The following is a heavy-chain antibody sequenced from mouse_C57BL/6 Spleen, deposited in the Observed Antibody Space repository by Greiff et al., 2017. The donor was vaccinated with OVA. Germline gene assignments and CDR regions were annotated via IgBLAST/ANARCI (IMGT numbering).Heavy chain of an antibody. CDR1: GYTFTDYY. CDR3: ARSDGYYGSSPYYFDY. Sequence: QVQLQQSGPELVKPGASVKISCKASGYTFTDYYINWVKQRPGQGLEWIGWIFPGSGSTYYNEKFKGKATLTVDKSSSTADMLLSSLTSEDSAVYYGARSDGYYGSSPYYFDYWGQGTTLTVSS. V-gene: IGHV1-75*01. D-gene: IGHD1-1*01. J-gene: IGHJ2*01. CDR2: IFPGSGST.